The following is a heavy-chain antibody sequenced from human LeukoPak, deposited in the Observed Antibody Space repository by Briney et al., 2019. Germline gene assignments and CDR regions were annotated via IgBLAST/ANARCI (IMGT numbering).Heavy chain of an antibody. Sequence: LXLSCAASGFTFSSYAMSWVRQAPGKGLEWGSAISGSGGSTYYADSVKGRFTISRDNSKNTLYLQMNSLRAEDTAVYYCAKVPQYSSGWLDYWGQGTLVTVSS. D-gene: IGHD6-19*01. V-gene: IGHV3-23*01. J-gene: IGHJ4*02. CDR2: ISGSGGST. CDR3: AKVPQYSSGWLDY. CDR1: GFTFSSYA.